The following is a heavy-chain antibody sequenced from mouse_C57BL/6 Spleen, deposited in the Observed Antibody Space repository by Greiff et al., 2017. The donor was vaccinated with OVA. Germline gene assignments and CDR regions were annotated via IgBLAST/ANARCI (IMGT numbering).Heavy chain of an antibody. CDR3: ARHDYGSSYSPWFAY. Sequence: EVQGVESGGGLVKPGGSLKLSCAASGFTFSSYTMSWVRQTPEKRLEWVATISGGGGNTYYPDSVKGRFTISRDNAKNTLYLQMSSLRSEDTALYYCARHDYGSSYSPWFAYWGQGTLVTVSA. J-gene: IGHJ3*01. CDR2: ISGGGGNT. D-gene: IGHD1-1*01. V-gene: IGHV5-9*01. CDR1: GFTFSSYT.